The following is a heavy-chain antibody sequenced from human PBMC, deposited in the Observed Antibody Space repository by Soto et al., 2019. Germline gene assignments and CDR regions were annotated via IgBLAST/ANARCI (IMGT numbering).Heavy chain of an antibody. Sequence: GASLKISCKGSGYSFTSYWIGWVRQMPGKGLERMGIIYPGDSDTRYSPSFQGQVTISADKSITTTYLQWSSLKASDTAIYYCARLFDTSGWSDYWGQGTLATVS. CDR1: GYSFTSYW. CDR3: ARLFDTSGWSDY. CDR2: IYPGDSDT. D-gene: IGHD6-19*01. J-gene: IGHJ4*02. V-gene: IGHV5-51*01.